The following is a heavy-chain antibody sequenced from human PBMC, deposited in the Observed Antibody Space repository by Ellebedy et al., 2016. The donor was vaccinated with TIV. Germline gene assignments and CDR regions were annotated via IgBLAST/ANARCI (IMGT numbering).Heavy chain of an antibody. V-gene: IGHV3-30*03. J-gene: IGHJ4*02. D-gene: IGHD1-26*01. CDR3: ARDGRVGSYYRGVY. Sequence: GESLKISXAAPGFSFSGYSFHWARQAPGKGLEWVAFIPHAGRNEYYADSVKGRFTISRDNSRSTVYLQMNSLRPEDTAVYYCARDGRVGSYYRGVYWGQGTLVTVSS. CDR2: IPHAGRNE. CDR1: GFSFSGYS.